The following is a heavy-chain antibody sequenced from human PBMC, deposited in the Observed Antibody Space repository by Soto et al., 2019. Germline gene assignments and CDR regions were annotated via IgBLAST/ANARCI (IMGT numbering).Heavy chain of an antibody. CDR1: GFTVSSKY. J-gene: IGHJ6*03. CDR2: IYSGGST. V-gene: IGHV3-66*01. CDR3: ARDSRYGDYFDAMDV. Sequence: PGGSLRLSCAASGFTVSSKYMSWVRQAPGKGREWVSVIYSGGSTHYADSVKGRFTISRDNSKNTLYLQMNSLRAEDTAVYYCARDSRYGDYFDAMDVWGKGTTVTVSS. D-gene: IGHD4-17*01.